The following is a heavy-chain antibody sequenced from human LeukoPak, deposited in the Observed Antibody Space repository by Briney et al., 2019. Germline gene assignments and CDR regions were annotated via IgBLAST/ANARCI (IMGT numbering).Heavy chain of an antibody. CDR3: VRAPPNWGFDY. Sequence: ASVKVSCKASGYTFTTHDINWVRQATGQGLEWLGWMSPNSGDTGYAQKFQGRVTMTSDSSISTAYMELSSLRSEDTAIYYCVRAPPNWGFDYWGQGTLVTVSS. D-gene: IGHD7-27*01. J-gene: IGHJ4*02. V-gene: IGHV1-8*01. CDR2: MSPNSGDT. CDR1: GYTFTTHD.